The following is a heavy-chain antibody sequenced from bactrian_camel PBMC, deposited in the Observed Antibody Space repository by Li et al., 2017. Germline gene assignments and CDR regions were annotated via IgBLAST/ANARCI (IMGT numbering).Heavy chain of an antibody. CDR2: INSAGITT. V-gene: IGHV3S40*01. J-gene: IGHJ4*01. D-gene: IGHD2*01. CDR1: AFTFRRDA. CDR3: AAGSSGDYLLFGFQYNY. Sequence: VQLVESGGGLVQAGGSLRLSCTASAFTFRRDAMMWVRQAQGKGLEWVSGINSAGITTYYQESMKGRFTISRDNAKNMVYLQVNSLKIDDTAMYYCAAGSSGDYLLFGFQYNYWGQGTQVTVS.